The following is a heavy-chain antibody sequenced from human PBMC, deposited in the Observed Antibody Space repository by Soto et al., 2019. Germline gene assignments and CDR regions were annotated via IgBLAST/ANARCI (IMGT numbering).Heavy chain of an antibody. Sequence: EVQLLESGGGLVQPGGSLRLSCAASGFTFNDYALTWVRQVPGKGLEWVSRISSRGFITNYAESVKGRFTISRDNIKNTVYQNMNSLRAQDTAVYYCARARAFYCSNGICIDAVDIRGRGTLVTVSS. D-gene: IGHD2-8*01. CDR2: ISSRGFIT. CDR3: ARARAFYCSNGICIDAVDI. V-gene: IGHV3-23*01. J-gene: IGHJ3*02. CDR1: GFTFNDYA.